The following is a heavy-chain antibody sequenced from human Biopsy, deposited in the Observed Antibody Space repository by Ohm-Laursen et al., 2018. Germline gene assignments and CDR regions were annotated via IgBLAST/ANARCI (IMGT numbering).Heavy chain of an antibody. J-gene: IGHJ1*01. CDR1: GYNFISYS. CDR2: NIPILGTG. V-gene: IGHV1-69*06. Sequence: SSVEVSCKTSGYNFISYSINWVRQAPGQGLEWLGGNIPILGTGNYAQKFQDRVTVAADTSMSTATMELRSLRSDDTAVYYCATKLTGYFHHWGQGTLVIVSS. CDR3: ATKLTGYFHH. D-gene: IGHD3-9*01.